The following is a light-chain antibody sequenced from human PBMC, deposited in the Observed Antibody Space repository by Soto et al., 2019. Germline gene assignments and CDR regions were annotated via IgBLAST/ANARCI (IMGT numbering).Light chain of an antibody. V-gene: IGKV3-15*01. CDR3: QQYSHWPRT. Sequence: EIVMTQSPAALSVSQGERATLSCRASQSVSSDLAWYQQKPGQSPRLLIYHASARPSGVPARISGSGSGTEFTLTISSLQSEDFAVYYCQQYSHWPRTFGQGTKVDIK. CDR1: QSVSSD. CDR2: HAS. J-gene: IGKJ1*01.